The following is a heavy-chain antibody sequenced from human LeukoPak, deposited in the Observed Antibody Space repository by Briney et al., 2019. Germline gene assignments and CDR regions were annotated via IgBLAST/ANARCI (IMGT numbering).Heavy chain of an antibody. D-gene: IGHD3-22*01. V-gene: IGHV1-2*02. Sequence: ASVKVSCKASGYTFTGYYMHWVRQAPGQGLEWMGWINPNSGGTNYAQKFQGRVTMTRDTSISTAYMELSRLRSDDTAVYYCARDYYDSSDYYSFFDYWGQGTLVTVSS. CDR1: GYTFTGYY. CDR2: INPNSGGT. CDR3: ARDYYDSSDYYSFFDY. J-gene: IGHJ4*02.